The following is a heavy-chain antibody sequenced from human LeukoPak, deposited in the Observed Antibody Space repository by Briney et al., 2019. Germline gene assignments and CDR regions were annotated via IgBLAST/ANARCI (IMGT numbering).Heavy chain of an antibody. Sequence: GGSLRLSCAASGFTFDDYAMHWVRQAPGKGLEWVSGISWNSGSIGYADSVKGRFTISRDNAKNSLYLQMNSLRAEDTALYYCAKGRGYHFDYWGQGTLVTVSP. D-gene: IGHD3-22*01. CDR1: GFTFDDYA. CDR2: ISWNSGSI. V-gene: IGHV3-9*01. J-gene: IGHJ4*02. CDR3: AKGRGYHFDY.